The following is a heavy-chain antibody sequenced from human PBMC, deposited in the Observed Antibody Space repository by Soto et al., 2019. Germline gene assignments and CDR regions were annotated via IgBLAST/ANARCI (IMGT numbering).Heavy chain of an antibody. CDR2: ISGSGGST. CDR1: GFTFSSYA. Sequence: GESLKISCAASGFTFSSYAMSWVRQAPGKGLEWVSAISGSGGSTYYADSVKGRFTISRDNSKNTLYLQMNSLRAEDTAVYYCAKDVSVWSGRYSTGGDYWGQGTLVTVSS. D-gene: IGHD1-26*01. V-gene: IGHV3-23*01. CDR3: AKDVSVWSGRYSTGGDY. J-gene: IGHJ4*02.